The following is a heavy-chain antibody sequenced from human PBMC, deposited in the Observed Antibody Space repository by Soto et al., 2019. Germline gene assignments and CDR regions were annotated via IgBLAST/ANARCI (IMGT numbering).Heavy chain of an antibody. V-gene: IGHV3-9*01. D-gene: IGHD3-10*01. CDR1: GFTFDDYA. CDR3: AKDRGSGSYAANYYYYGMDV. CDR2: INWNSGSI. Sequence: GGSLRLSCAAAGFTFDDYAMHWVRQAPGKGLEWVSGINWNSGSIGYADSVKGRFTISRDNAKTSLYLQMNSLRAEDTASYYCAKDRGSGSYAANYYYYGMDVWGQGTTVTVSS. J-gene: IGHJ6*02.